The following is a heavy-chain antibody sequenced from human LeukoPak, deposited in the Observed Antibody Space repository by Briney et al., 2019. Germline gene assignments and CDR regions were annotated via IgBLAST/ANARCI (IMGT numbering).Heavy chain of an antibody. Sequence: PGGSLRLSCAASGFTVSSNYMSWVRQAPGKGLEWVSYISSSGSTIYYADSVKGRFTIPRDNAKNSLYLQMNSLRAEDTAVYYCARVGPYSSSWYYFDYWGQGTLVTVSS. CDR1: GFTVSSNY. CDR2: ISSSGSTI. V-gene: IGHV3-11*04. J-gene: IGHJ4*02. D-gene: IGHD6-13*01. CDR3: ARVGPYSSSWYYFDY.